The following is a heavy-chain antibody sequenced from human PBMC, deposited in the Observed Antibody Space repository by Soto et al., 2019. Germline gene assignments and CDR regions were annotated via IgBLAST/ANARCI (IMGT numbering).Heavy chain of an antibody. V-gene: IGHV4-61*01. CDR3: ARVILQGYYYGMDV. CDR2: IYYSGST. D-gene: IGHD2-15*01. Sequence: PSATLSLTCTVSGGSVSSGSYYWSWIRQPPGKGLEWIGYIYYSGSTNYNPSLKSRVTISVDTSKNQFSLKLSSVTAADTAVYYCARVILQGYYYGMDVWGQGTTVTVSS. CDR1: GGSVSSGSYY. J-gene: IGHJ6*02.